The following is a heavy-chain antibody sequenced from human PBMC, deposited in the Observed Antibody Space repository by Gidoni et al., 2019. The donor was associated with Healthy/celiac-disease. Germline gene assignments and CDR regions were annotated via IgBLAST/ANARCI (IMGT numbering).Heavy chain of an antibody. CDR3: ARDGYYDILTDNRYWGMDV. J-gene: IGHJ6*02. V-gene: IGHV4-59*01. D-gene: IGHD3-9*01. CDR2: IYYSGST. Sequence: EWIGYIYYSGSTNYNPSLKSRVTISVDTSKNQFSLKLSSVTAADTAVYYCARDGYYDILTDNRYWGMDVWGQGTTVTVSS.